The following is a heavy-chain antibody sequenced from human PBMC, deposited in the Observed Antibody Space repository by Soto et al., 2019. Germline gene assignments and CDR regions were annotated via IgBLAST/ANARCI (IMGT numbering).Heavy chain of an antibody. V-gene: IGHV3-13*01. CDR3: ARGRARDYAFDI. D-gene: IGHD1-26*01. CDR1: GFTFSSYD. J-gene: IGHJ3*02. Sequence: LSLTCAASGFTFSSYDMHWVRQAPGKGLEWVSAIGTAGDTYYPGSVKGRFTISRENAKNPLYLQMNSLRAGDTAVYYCARGRARDYAFDIWGQGTMVTVSS. CDR2: IGTAGDT.